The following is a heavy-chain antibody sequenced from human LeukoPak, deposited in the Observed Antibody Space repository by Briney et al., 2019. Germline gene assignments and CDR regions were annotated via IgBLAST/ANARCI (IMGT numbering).Heavy chain of an antibody. J-gene: IGHJ4*02. D-gene: IGHD4-17*01. V-gene: IGHV3-48*04. CDR3: ARDSASPPVTFDY. Sequence: GGSLRLSCSASGFPFSIYSMNWVRQAPGKGPEWLSYISSRSSILYYADSVNGRFTISRDDAKNSLYLQMSGLRVEDTAVYYCARDSASPPVTFDYWGQGTLVTVSS. CDR2: ISSRSSIL. CDR1: GFPFSIYS.